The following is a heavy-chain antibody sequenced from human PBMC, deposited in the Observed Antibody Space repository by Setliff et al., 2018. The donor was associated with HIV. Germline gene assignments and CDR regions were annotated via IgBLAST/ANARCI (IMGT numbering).Heavy chain of an antibody. J-gene: IGHJ4*02. Sequence: GGSLRLSCATSGFTFNGDWMNWVRQAPGKGLEWVGGIKSKTDGGTTDYAAPAKGRFTISRDDSKNMLYLQMNSLETEDTAVYYCTTKGRDVYTLEAPGWGQGTLVTVSS. CDR3: TTKGRDVYTLEAPG. CDR2: IKSKTDGGTT. V-gene: IGHV3-15*01. D-gene: IGHD2-15*01. CDR1: GFTFNGDW.